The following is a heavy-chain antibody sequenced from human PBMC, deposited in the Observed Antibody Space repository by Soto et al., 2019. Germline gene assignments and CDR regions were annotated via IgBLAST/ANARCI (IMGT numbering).Heavy chain of an antibody. Sequence: QVQLQESGPRLVKPSATLSLTCTVSGGSITSSYWSWIRRPPGKGLEWIAYIYDTGISGYTPSTSYNPSLKSRVTMSVDTSKSQFSLKLTSVNAADTAVYYCARGEDAFFYYGLDVW. CDR1: GGSITSSY. CDR2: IYDTGISGYTPST. CDR3: ARGEDAFFYYGLDV. J-gene: IGHJ6*01. V-gene: IGHV4-59*01.